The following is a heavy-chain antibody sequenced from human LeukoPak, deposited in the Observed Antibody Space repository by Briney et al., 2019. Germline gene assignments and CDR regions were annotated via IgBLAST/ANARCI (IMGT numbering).Heavy chain of an antibody. CDR1: GFTFSSYS. Sequence: PGGSPRLSCAASGFTFSSYSMNWVRQAPGKGLEWVSSISSSSSYIYYADSVKGRFTISRDNAKNSLYLQMNSLRAEDTAVYYCARDTPENNYEYGSDYYYYGMDVWGQGTTVTVSS. CDR2: ISSSSSYI. CDR3: ARDTPENNYEYGSDYYYYGMDV. V-gene: IGHV3-21*01. D-gene: IGHD5-12*01. J-gene: IGHJ6*02.